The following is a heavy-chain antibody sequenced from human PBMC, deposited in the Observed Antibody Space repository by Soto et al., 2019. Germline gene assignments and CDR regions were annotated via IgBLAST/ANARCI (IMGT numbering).Heavy chain of an antibody. CDR3: ASEYWSGGSCYYYGMDV. CDR1: GFTFSSYG. D-gene: IGHD2-15*01. J-gene: IGHJ6*02. V-gene: IGHV3-33*01. Sequence: QVQLVESGGGVVQPGRSLRLSCAASGFTFSSYGMHWVRQAPGKGLEWVALIWFDGTNKYYADSVKGRFTISRDNSKNTLYLQMNSLRAEDTAVYYGASEYWSGGSCYYYGMDVWGQGTTVTVSS. CDR2: IWFDGTNK.